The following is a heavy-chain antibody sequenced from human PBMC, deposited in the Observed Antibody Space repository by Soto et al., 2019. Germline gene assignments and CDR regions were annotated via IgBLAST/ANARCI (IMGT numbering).Heavy chain of an antibody. D-gene: IGHD1-26*01. Sequence: QVQLVESGGGVVQPGRSLRLSCAASGFTFSSYGMHWVRQAPGKGLEWVAVISYDGSNKYYADSVKGRFTIARDNSKNTLYLQMNSLRAEDTAVYYCAKDHRSGSYGYCGQGTRVTVSS. CDR1: GFTFSSYG. CDR3: AKDHRSGSYGY. V-gene: IGHV3-30*18. J-gene: IGHJ4*02. CDR2: ISYDGSNK.